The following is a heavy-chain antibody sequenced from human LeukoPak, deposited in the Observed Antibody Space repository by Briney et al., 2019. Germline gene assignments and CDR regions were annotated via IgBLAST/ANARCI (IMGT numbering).Heavy chain of an antibody. CDR1: GFTFSSYA. J-gene: IGHJ5*02. CDR3: AKLGYRSGGSCYRWLDP. V-gene: IGHV3-23*01. Sequence: GGSLRLSCAASGFTFSSYAMSWVRHAPGKGLEWVSTIGGRDGGTYYADSVKGRFTVSRDNSKDTLYLQVNSLRAEDTAVYYCAKLGYRSGGSCYRWLDPWGQGTLVTVSS. CDR2: IGGRDGGT. D-gene: IGHD2-15*01.